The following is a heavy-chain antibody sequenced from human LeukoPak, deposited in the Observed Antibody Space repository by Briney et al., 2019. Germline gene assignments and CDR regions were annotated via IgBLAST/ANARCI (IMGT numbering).Heavy chain of an antibody. CDR3: ARGIVVVPAALSAYFDY. J-gene: IGHJ4*02. CDR1: GGSFSVYY. V-gene: IGHV4-34*01. Sequence: SETLSLTCAVYGGSFSVYYWSWIRQPPGKGLEWMGEINHSGSTNYNPSLKSRVTISVGTSKNQFSLKLSSVTAADTAVYYCARGIVVVPAALSAYFDYWGQGTLVTVSS. D-gene: IGHD2-2*01. CDR2: INHSGST.